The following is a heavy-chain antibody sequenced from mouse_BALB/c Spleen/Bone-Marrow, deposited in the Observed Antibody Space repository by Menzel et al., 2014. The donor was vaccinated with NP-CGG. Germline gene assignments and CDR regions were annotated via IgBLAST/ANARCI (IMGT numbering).Heavy chain of an antibody. V-gene: IGHV1S81*02. J-gene: IGHJ4*01. CDR1: GYTFXSYY. CDR3: TRGRRDAMDY. CDR2: INPSNGGT. Sequence: QVQLKQSGAELVKPGASVKLSCKASGYTFXSYYMYWVKQRPGQGLEWIGEINPSNGGTNFNEKFKSKATLTVDKSSSTAYMQLSSLTSEDSAVYYCTRGRRDAMDYWGQGTSVTVSS.